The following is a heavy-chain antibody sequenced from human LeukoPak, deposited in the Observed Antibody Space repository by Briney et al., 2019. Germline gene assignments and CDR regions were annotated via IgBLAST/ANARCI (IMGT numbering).Heavy chain of an antibody. CDR3: ARRLSAPYYFDY. CDR2: IYYSGST. J-gene: IGHJ4*02. Sequence: SQTLSLTCTVSGGSISSGDYYWSWIRQPPGKGLEWIGYIYYSGSTNYNPSLKGRVTISVDTSKNQFSLKLSSVTAADTAVYYCARRLSAPYYFDYWGQGTLVTVSS. CDR1: GGSISSGDYY. V-gene: IGHV4-30-4*01.